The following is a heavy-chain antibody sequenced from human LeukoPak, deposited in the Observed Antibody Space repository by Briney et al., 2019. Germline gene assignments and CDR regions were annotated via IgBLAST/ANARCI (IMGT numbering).Heavy chain of an antibody. Sequence: PSETLSLTCTVSGGSISIYYWRLIRQPPGKGLEWIGYIYYSGSTNYNPSLKSRVTISVDTSKNQFSLKLSSVTAADTAVYYCAREVRGVSVDVWGKGTSVTVSS. CDR1: GGSISIYY. J-gene: IGHJ6*04. CDR2: IYYSGST. D-gene: IGHD3-10*01. CDR3: AREVRGVSVDV. V-gene: IGHV4-59*01.